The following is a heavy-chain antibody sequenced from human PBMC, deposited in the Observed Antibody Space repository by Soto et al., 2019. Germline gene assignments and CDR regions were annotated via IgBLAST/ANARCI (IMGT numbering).Heavy chain of an antibody. CDR3: ARTYYGGNSRSYYYGMDV. V-gene: IGHV1-18*01. CDR2: INALNGNT. Sequence: GASVKVSCKASGYTFTSYGISWVRQAPGQGLEWMGWINALNGNTNYAQRFHGRVTMTTDTSTSTAYMELSSLRSEDTAVYYCARTYYGGNSRSYYYGMDVWGQGTTVTVSS. D-gene: IGHD4-17*01. J-gene: IGHJ6*02. CDR1: GYTFTSYG.